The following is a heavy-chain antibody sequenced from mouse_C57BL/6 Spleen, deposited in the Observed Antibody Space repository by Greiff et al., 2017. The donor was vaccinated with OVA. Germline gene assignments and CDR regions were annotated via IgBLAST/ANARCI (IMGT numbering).Heavy chain of an antibody. Sequence: QVQLQQSGAELAKPGASVKLSCKASGYTFTSYWMHWVNQRPGQGLEWIGYINPSSGYTKYNQKFKDKATLTADKSSSTAYMQLSSLTYEDSAVYYCARSRDGYYDYFDYWGQGTTLTVSS. D-gene: IGHD2-3*01. CDR3: ARSRDGYYDYFDY. CDR1: GYTFTSYW. J-gene: IGHJ2*01. V-gene: IGHV1-7*01. CDR2: INPSSGYT.